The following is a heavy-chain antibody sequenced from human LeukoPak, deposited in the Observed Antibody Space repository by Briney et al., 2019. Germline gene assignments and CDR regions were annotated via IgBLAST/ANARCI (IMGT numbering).Heavy chain of an antibody. J-gene: IGHJ4*02. V-gene: IGHV1-18*01. CDR1: GYTFTSYA. D-gene: IGHD4-17*01. Sequence: AASVKVSCKASGYTFTSYAISWARQAPGQGLEWMGWISVHSGNTKYAQNFQGKITMTTDTSTSTAYMELRSLRSDDTAVYYCASHKDYGGYFHFDSWGQGTLVTVSS. CDR2: ISVHSGNT. CDR3: ASHKDYGGYFHFDS.